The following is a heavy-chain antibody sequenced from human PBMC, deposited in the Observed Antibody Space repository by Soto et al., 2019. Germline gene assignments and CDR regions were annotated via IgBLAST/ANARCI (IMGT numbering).Heavy chain of an antibody. CDR2: ISSDGVST. CDR1: GLSFSSYA. J-gene: IGHJ4*02. Sequence: GGSLRLSXSASGLSFSSYAMHWVRQAPGKGLEYVSSISSDGVSTYYADSVKGRFTISRDNSKNTIYLQMSSLRVEDTAVYHCVKDRYVEYWGQGTLVTVS. CDR3: VKDRYVEY. D-gene: IGHD1-1*01. V-gene: IGHV3-64D*06.